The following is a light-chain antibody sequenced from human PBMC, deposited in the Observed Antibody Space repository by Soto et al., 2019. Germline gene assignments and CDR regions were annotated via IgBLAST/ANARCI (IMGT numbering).Light chain of an antibody. Sequence: DIQMTQSPSTLSASVGDRVTITCRASQTIINWLAWYQQKPGKAPKLLIYKASTLEGEVPSRFSGSGSETEFTLTINSLQPDDSATSYCQQYHTYWWTFGQGTKVDIK. V-gene: IGKV1-5*03. CDR3: QQYHTYWWT. CDR1: QTIINW. J-gene: IGKJ1*01. CDR2: KAS.